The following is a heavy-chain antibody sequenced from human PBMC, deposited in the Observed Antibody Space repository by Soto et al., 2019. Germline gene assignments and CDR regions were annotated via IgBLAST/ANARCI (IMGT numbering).Heavy chain of an antibody. CDR1: GGSISSGDCY. Sequence: PSETLSLTCTVSGGSISSGDCYWSWILQPPGKGLEWIGYIYYTGSTYYNPSLKSRFTISVDTSKNQFSLKLRSVTAADTAVYYCARAQTNIVVVPAPNWFDPWGQGTLVTVSS. V-gene: IGHV4-30-4*01. CDR3: ARAQTNIVVVPAPNWFDP. J-gene: IGHJ5*02. CDR2: IYYTGST. D-gene: IGHD2-2*01.